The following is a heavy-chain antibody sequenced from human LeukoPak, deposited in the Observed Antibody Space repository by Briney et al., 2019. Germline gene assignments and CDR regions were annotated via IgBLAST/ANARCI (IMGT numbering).Heavy chain of an antibody. Sequence: ASVKVSCKASGYTFTSYATNWVRQAPGQGLEWMGWINTNTGNPTYAQGFTGRFVFSLDTSVSTAYLQISSLKAEDTAVYYCARVFRYGYAGWFDPWGQGTLVTVSS. J-gene: IGHJ5*02. CDR2: INTNTGNP. V-gene: IGHV7-4-1*02. CDR3: ARVFRYGYAGWFDP. D-gene: IGHD5-18*01. CDR1: GYTFTSYA.